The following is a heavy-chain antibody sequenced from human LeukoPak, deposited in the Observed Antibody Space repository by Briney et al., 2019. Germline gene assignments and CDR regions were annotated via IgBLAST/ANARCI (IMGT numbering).Heavy chain of an antibody. CDR2: ISAYNGNT. J-gene: IGHJ4*02. CDR1: GYTFTSYG. V-gene: IGHV1-18*01. Sequence: GASVKVSCKASGYTFTSYGLSWVRQAPGQGLEWTGWISAYNGNTNYAQKFQGRVTMTTDTSTSTAYMELRSLRSDDTAVYYCARDGLDCSGGGCYYRYWGQGILVTVSS. D-gene: IGHD2-15*01. CDR3: ARDGLDCSGGGCYYRY.